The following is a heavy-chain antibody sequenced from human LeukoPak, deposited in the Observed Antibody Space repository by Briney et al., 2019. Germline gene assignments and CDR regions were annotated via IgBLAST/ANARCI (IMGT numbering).Heavy chain of an antibody. CDR2: IYHSGST. J-gene: IGHJ6*03. CDR1: GYSISSGYY. V-gene: IGHV4-38-2*02. D-gene: IGHD3-3*01. Sequence: SETLSLTCTVSGYSISSGYYWGWIRQPPGKGLEWIGSIYHSGSTYYNPSLKSRVTISVDTSKNQFSLKLSSVTAAGTAVYYCARGAEITIFGVASYYYYYYMDVWGKGTTVTVSS. CDR3: ARGAEITIFGVASYYYYYYMDV.